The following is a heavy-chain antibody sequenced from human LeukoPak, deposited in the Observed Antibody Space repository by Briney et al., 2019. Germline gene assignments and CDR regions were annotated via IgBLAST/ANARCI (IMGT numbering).Heavy chain of an antibody. CDR2: ISGSGNGFSI. CDR3: VKDFGRIRGTPDS. D-gene: IGHD1-26*01. CDR1: GFVFTIYT. V-gene: IGHV3-64D*06. J-gene: IGHJ4*02. Sequence: GGSLRLTCSASGFVFTIYTMYWVRQAPGKGPEYVSTISGSGNGFSIYYADSVKGRFTISRDDSKSILYLQMNGLRSEDTAVYYCVKDFGRIRGTPDSWGQGTLVTVSS.